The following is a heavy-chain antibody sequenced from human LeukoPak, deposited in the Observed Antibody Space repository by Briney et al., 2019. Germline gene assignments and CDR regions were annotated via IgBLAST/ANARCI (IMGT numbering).Heavy chain of an antibody. CDR3: ARDRSSGYPLGHDPFDI. Sequence: GKSLRLSCAASGFTFSSYGMDWVRQAPGKGLEWISYIKSSGSTIYYGDSVKGRFTISRDNAKNSLYLQMNSLRDEDTAVYYCARDRSSGYPLGHDPFDIWGQGTMVTVSS. J-gene: IGHJ3*02. V-gene: IGHV3-48*02. D-gene: IGHD3-22*01. CDR1: GFTFSSYG. CDR2: IKSSGSTI.